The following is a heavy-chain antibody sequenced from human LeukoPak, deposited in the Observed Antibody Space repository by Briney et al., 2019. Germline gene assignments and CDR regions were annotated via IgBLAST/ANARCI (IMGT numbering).Heavy chain of an antibody. D-gene: IGHD2-2*01. CDR2: INPNNGGT. CDR1: GYTFAGYY. CDR3: ARGRGTTSSNFDY. J-gene: IGHJ4*02. Sequence: ASVKVSCRASGYTFAGYYMHWVRQAPGQGLEWMGWINPNNGGTNYAQKFQGRVTMTRDTSSSTAYMELRRLTSDGTAVYYCARGRGTTSSNFDYWGQGTLVTVSS. V-gene: IGHV1-2*02.